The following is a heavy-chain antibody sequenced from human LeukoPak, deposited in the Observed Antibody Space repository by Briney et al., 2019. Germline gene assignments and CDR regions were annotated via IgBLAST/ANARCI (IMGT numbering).Heavy chain of an antibody. CDR2: ISISGGNT. J-gene: IGHJ4*02. Sequence: GGSLRLSCAASGFTFSSYAMNWIRQPPGKGLEWVSTISISGGNTYYADSVKVRFTIYRDNSNNTLYLQMNSLRAEDTDVYYCAKGGVNFDYWGQGTLVTVSS. V-gene: IGHV3-23*01. CDR3: AKGGVNFDY. D-gene: IGHD3-10*01. CDR1: GFTFSSYA.